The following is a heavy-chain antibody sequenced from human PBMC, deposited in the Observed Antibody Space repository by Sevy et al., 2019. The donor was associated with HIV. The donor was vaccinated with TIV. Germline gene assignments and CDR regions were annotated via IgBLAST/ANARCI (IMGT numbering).Heavy chain of an antibody. J-gene: IGHJ6*02. CDR1: GFTFSSYG. V-gene: IGHV3-30*02. CDR2: IRYDGSNK. D-gene: IGHD2-15*01. CDR3: ATSRDCSGGSCDGADYYYGMDV. Sequence: GGSLRLSCAASGFTFSSYGMHWVRQAPGKGLEWVAFIRYDGSNKYYADSVKGRFTISRDNSKNTLYLQMNSLRAEDTVVYYCATSRDCSGGSCDGADYYYGMDVWGQGTTVTVSS.